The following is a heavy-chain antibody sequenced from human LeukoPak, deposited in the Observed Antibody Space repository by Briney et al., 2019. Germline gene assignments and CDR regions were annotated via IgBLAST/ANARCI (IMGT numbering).Heavy chain of an antibody. CDR3: ARRIRGAPTDY. CDR1: GYTFTTYD. D-gene: IGHD3-10*01. J-gene: IGHJ4*02. Sequence: GASVKVSCTASGYTFTTYDLNWVRQATGQGFEWMGWMNPNSGNAGYAQKFQGRVTMTRNTSISTAYMELSNLTSEDTAVYYCARRIRGAPTDYWGQGTLVTVSS. V-gene: IGHV1-8*01. CDR2: MNPNSGNA.